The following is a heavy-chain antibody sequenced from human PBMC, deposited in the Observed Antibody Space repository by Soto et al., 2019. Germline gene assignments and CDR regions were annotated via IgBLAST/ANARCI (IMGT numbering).Heavy chain of an antibody. V-gene: IGHV1-46*03. CDR3: ARQTGYSGYDPSYYGMDV. CDR1: GYTFTIYD. CDR2: INPSGDST. J-gene: IGHJ6*02. Sequence: GASVKVSCKASGYTFTIYDINWVRQAPGQGLEWMGIINPSGDSTSNAQNFKGRVTVTRNTSTSTVYMELSSLRSEDTAVYYCARQTGYSGYDPSYYGMDVWGQGTTVTVSS. D-gene: IGHD5-12*01.